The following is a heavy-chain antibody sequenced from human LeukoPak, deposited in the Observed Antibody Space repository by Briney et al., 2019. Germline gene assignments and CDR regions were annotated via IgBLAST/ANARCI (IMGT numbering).Heavy chain of an antibody. J-gene: IGHJ4*02. D-gene: IGHD6-19*01. V-gene: IGHV4-39*07. Sequence: PSETLSLTCTVSGVSISSSNSYWGWIRQPPGKGLEWIGSIYYSGNTYYNASLKSQVSISIDTSKNQFSLKLSSVTAADTAVYYCARVIPGYSSGWYPVFDYWGQGTLVTVSS. CDR2: IYYSGNT. CDR1: GVSISSSNSY. CDR3: ARVIPGYSSGWYPVFDY.